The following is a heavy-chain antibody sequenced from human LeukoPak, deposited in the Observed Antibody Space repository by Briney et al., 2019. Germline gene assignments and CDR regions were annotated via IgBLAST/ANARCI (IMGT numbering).Heavy chain of an antibody. V-gene: IGHV4-34*01. J-gene: IGHJ4*02. CDR3: ASWGDYGDDAAN. D-gene: IGHD4-17*01. Sequence: PSETLSLTCAVYGGSFSGYYWGWIRQPPGKGLEWIGEINHSGSTNYNPSLKSRVTISVDTSKNQFSLKLSSVTAADTAVYYCASWGDYGDDAANWGQGTLVTVSS. CDR1: GGSFSGYY. CDR2: INHSGST.